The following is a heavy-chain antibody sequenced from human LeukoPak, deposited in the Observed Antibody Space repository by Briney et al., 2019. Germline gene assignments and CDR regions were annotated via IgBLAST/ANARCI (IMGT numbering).Heavy chain of an antibody. CDR3: ARDMVRGVPYFDY. Sequence: KPGGSLRLSCAASGFTFSSYSMNWVRQAPGKGLEWVSSISSSSSYIYYADSVKGRFTISRDNAKNSLYLQTNSLRAEDTAVYYCARDMVRGVPYFDYWGQGTLVTVSS. D-gene: IGHD3-10*01. V-gene: IGHV3-21*01. CDR2: ISSSSSYI. CDR1: GFTFSSYS. J-gene: IGHJ4*02.